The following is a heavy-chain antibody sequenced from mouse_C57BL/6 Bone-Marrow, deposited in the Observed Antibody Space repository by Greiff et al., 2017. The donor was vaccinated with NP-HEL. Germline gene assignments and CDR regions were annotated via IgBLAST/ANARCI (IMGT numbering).Heavy chain of an antibody. V-gene: IGHV1-54*01. CDR1: GYAFTNYL. J-gene: IGHJ3*01. Sequence: QVQLQQSGAELVRPGTSVKVSCKASGYAFTNYLIEWVKQRPGQGLEWIGVINPGSGGTNYNEKFKGKATLTADKSSSTAYMQLSSLTSEDSAVYFCARSSYDYLAWFAYWGQGTLVTVSA. CDR3: ARSSYDYLAWFAY. D-gene: IGHD2-4*01. CDR2: INPGSGGT.